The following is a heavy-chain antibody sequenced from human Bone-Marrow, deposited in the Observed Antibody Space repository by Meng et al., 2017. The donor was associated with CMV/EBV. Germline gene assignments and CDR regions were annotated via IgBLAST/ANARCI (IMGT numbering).Heavy chain of an antibody. D-gene: IGHD1-26*01. J-gene: IGHJ4*02. CDR1: GYTFISYG. V-gene: IGHV1-69*10. CDR3: ARDRIVGATRQFDY. CDR2: IIPILGIA. Sequence: SVKVSCKASGYTFISYGISWVRQAPGQGLEWMGGIIPILGIANYAQKFQGRVTITADKSTSTAYMELSSLRSEDTAVYYCARDRIVGATRQFDYWGQGTLVTVSS.